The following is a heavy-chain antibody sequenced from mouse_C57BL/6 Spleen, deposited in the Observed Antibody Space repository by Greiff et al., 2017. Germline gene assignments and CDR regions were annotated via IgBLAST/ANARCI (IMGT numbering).Heavy chain of an antibody. Sequence: QVQLQQPGAELVKPGASVKLSCKASGYTFTSYWMQWVKQRPGQGLEWIGEIDPSDSYTNYNQKFKGKATLTVGTSSSPAYMQLSSLTSEDSAVYYCARNGLRFAYWGQGTLVTVSA. V-gene: IGHV1-50*01. CDR3: ARNGLRFAY. J-gene: IGHJ3*01. D-gene: IGHD3-1*01. CDR2: IDPSDSYT. CDR1: GYTFTSYW.